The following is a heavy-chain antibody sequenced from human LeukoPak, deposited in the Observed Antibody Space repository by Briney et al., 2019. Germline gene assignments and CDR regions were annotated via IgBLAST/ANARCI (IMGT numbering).Heavy chain of an antibody. CDR2: ISSSSSHI. CDR1: GFTFSSYS. V-gene: IGHV3-21*01. CDR3: ARDGEYYDFWSGYHPLFDY. D-gene: IGHD3-3*01. Sequence: PGGSLRLSCAASGFTFSSYSMNWVRQAPGKGLEWVSSISSSSSHIYYADSVKGQFTISRDNAKNSLYLQMNSLRAEDTAVYYCARDGEYYDFWSGYHPLFDYWGQGTLVTVSS. J-gene: IGHJ4*02.